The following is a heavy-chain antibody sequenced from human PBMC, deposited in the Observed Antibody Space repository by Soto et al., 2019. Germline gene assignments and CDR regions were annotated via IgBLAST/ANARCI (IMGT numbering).Heavy chain of an antibody. CDR2: LLRSGSSA. D-gene: IGHD4-17*01. Sequence: GGSLRLSCAASGFTFRNYAMTWARQAPGKGLEWVSSLLRSGSSAYYADSVRGRFTISSDTSANSLYLQMDSLRAEDTAIYYCAKDAISGDGIWLMDSWGQGTVVTVSS. CDR1: GFTFRNYA. J-gene: IGHJ5*02. CDR3: AKDAISGDGIWLMDS. V-gene: IGHV3-23*01.